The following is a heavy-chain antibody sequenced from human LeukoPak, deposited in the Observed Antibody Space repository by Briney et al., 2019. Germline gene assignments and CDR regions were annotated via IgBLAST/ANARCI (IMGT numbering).Heavy chain of an antibody. J-gene: IGHJ4*02. D-gene: IGHD1-26*01. Sequence: SVKVSCKASGGTFSSYAISWVRQAPGQGLEWMGGIIPIFGTANYAQKFQGRVTITADKSTSTAYMELSSLRSEDTAVYYCARAQWELPNHFDYWGQGTLVTVSS. CDR3: ARAQWELPNHFDY. CDR1: GGTFSSYA. CDR2: IIPIFGTA. V-gene: IGHV1-69*06.